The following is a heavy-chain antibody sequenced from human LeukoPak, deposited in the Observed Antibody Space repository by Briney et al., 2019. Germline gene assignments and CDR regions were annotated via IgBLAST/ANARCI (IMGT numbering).Heavy chain of an antibody. Sequence: GGSLRLSCAASGFTFSDYYMSWIRQAPGKGLEWVSYISSSSSYTNYADPVKGRFTISRDNAKNSLYLQMNSLRAEDTAVYYCARSGLGELSSSSPAFDYYYGMDVWGQGTTVTVSS. CDR1: GFTFSDYY. V-gene: IGHV3-11*06. D-gene: IGHD3-16*02. J-gene: IGHJ6*02. CDR2: ISSSSSYT. CDR3: ARSGLGELSSSSPAFDYYYGMDV.